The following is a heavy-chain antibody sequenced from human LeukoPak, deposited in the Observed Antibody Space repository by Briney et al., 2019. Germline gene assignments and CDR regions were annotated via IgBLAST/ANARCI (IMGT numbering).Heavy chain of an antibody. CDR2: IHKYGSTT. D-gene: IGHD2/OR15-2a*01. V-gene: IGHV3-74*01. CDR3: ARDFYDGFALDY. J-gene: IGHJ4*02. Sequence: GGSLRLSCAASGFTISGDWMHWVRQPPGKGLVWVSRIHKYGSTTSYAASVKGRFTIPRDNAKNTVYLQMNSLRAEDTAVYYCARDFYDGFALDYWGQGTLVTVSS. CDR1: GFTISGDW.